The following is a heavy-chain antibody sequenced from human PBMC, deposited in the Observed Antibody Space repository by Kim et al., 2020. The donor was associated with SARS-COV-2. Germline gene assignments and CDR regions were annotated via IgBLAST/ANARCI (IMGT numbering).Heavy chain of an antibody. CDR3: TRDRVGRGYGDYAPFDY. CDR2: IRSKAYGGTT. J-gene: IGHJ4*02. Sequence: GGSLRLSCTASGFTFGDYAMSWVRQAPGKGLEWVGFIRSKAYGGTTEYAASVKGRFTISRDDSKSIAYLQMNSLKTEDTAVYYCTRDRVGRGYGDYAPFDYWGQGTLVTVSS. CDR1: GFTFGDYA. V-gene: IGHV3-49*04. D-gene: IGHD4-17*01.